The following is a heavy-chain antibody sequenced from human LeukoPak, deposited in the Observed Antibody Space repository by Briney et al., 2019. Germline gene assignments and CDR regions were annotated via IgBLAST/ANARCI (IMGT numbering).Heavy chain of an antibody. J-gene: IGHJ4*02. V-gene: IGHV3-7*01. CDR2: IKYDGDEE. D-gene: IGHD6-13*01. Sequence: QSGGSLRLSCAASGFTFSDYWMSWMRQAPGKGLEWVANIKYDGDEEYYVDSVKGRFTISRDNAKNSLYLQLNSLRVEDTAVYYCKSGGAAPGSFDNWGQGTLVTVSP. CDR3: KSGGAAPGSFDN. CDR1: GFTFSDYW.